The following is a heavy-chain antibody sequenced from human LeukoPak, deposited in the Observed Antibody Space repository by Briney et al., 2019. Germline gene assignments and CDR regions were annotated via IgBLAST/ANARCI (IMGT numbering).Heavy chain of an antibody. D-gene: IGHD2-15*01. Sequence: GESLKISCKGSGYNFLGYWIGWVRQMPGKGLEWMGIIYPGDSETRYSPSFQGQVTISVDKSINTAYLQWSSLKASDTAMFYCARESTAAPFDYWSQGTLVTVSS. J-gene: IGHJ4*02. CDR2: IYPGDSET. V-gene: IGHV5-51*01. CDR1: GYNFLGYW. CDR3: ARESTAAPFDY.